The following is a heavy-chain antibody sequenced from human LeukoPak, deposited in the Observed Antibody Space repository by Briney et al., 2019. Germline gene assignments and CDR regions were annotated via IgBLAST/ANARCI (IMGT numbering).Heavy chain of an antibody. CDR1: GYTFTGYY. CDR2: INPNSGGT. J-gene: IGHJ6*03. D-gene: IGHD6-13*01. V-gene: IGHV1-2*06. CDR3: ARGHIAAAGYYYYYYMDV. Sequence: ASVKVSCKASGYTFTGYYMHWVRQAPGQGLEWMGRINPNSGGTNYAQKFQGRVTMTRDTSISTAYMELSRLRSDDTAVYYCARGHIAAAGYYYYYYMDVWGKGTTATVSS.